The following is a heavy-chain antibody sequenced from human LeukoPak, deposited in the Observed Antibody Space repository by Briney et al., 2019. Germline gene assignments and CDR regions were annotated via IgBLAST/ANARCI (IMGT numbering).Heavy chain of an antibody. D-gene: IGHD2-15*01. CDR2: MHYTGNS. V-gene: IGHV4-39*07. CDR3: ARGLYCVGDSCYLGNYFDY. CDR1: GGSTKIENYY. Sequence: SETLSLTCTVSGGSTKIENYYWAWIRQSPGKGLEWMGGMHYTGNSKSSPSLKGRVTLSIDTSKNEISLKLTSVTAADTAVYYCARGLYCVGDSCYLGNYFDYWGRGTLVTVSS. J-gene: IGHJ4*02.